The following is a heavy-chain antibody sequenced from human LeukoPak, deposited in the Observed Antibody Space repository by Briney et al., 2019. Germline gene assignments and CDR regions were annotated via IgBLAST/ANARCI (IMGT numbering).Heavy chain of an antibody. V-gene: IGHV3-23*01. Sequence: PGGSLRLSCAASGFTFSTYAMNWVRQAPAKGLEWVSTIGGGGPTTDYADSVKDRFTISRDNSKNTLYLQMNSLRAEDTAVYFCARGFLGATDQYFDSWGQGTLVTVSS. CDR2: IGGGGPTT. CDR3: ARGFLGATDQYFDS. J-gene: IGHJ4*02. D-gene: IGHD1-26*01. CDR1: GFTFSTYA.